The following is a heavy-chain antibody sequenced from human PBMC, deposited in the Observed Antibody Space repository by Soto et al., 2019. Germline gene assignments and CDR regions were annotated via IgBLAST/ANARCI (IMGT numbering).Heavy chain of an antibody. V-gene: IGHV3-11*01. CDR3: ARIRNHYVVHYYYMDV. D-gene: IGHD3-16*01. Sequence: GGSLRLSCAASGFTFSDYYMSWIRQAPGKGLEWVSYISSSGSTIYYADSVKGRFTISRDNAKNSLYLQMNSLRAEDTAVYYCARIRNHYVVHYYYMDVWGKGTTVTVSS. J-gene: IGHJ6*03. CDR2: ISSSGSTI. CDR1: GFTFSDYY.